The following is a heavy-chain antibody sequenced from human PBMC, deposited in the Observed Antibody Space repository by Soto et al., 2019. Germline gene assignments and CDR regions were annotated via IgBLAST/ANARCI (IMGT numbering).Heavy chain of an antibody. CDR2: IYWDDDK. CDR3: AHILLGYYYDSSGSHWFDP. Sequence: QITLKESGPTLVKPTQTLTLTCTFSGFSLSTSGVGVGWIRQPPGKALEWLALIYWDDDKRYSPSPKSRLTITKDNSKNPVVLTTTNMNPVDTATYYCAHILLGYYYDSSGSHWFDPWGQGTLVTVSS. D-gene: IGHD3-22*01. V-gene: IGHV2-5*02. J-gene: IGHJ5*02. CDR1: GFSLSTSGVG.